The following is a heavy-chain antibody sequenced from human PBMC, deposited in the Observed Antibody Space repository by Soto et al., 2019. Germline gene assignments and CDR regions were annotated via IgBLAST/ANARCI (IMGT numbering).Heavy chain of an antibody. CDR1: DDSITSGAYY. Sequence: SETLSLTCTVSDDSITSGAYYWGLIRQPPGKGLEWIGTIQYRGSTYYNPSLKSRVTMSLDTSKNQYSLRLSSVTAADTAVYFCAVMFWYGDLLVEHWGPGTRATDPS. J-gene: IGHJ4*02. D-gene: IGHD4-17*01. V-gene: IGHV4-39*01. CDR2: IQYRGST. CDR3: AVMFWYGDLLVEH.